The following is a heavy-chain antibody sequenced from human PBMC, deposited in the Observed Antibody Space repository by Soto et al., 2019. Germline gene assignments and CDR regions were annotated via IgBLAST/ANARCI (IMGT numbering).Heavy chain of an antibody. CDR2: IYYSGST. D-gene: IGHD3-22*01. V-gene: IGHV4-30-4*01. CDR3: ASPTYYYDSSGPPDGMDV. CDR1: GGSISSGDYY. J-gene: IGHJ6*02. Sequence: SETLSLTCTVSGGSISSGDYYWSWIRQPPGKGLEWIWYIYYSGSTYYNPSLKSRVTISVDTSKNQFSLKLSSVTAADTAVYYCASPTYYYDSSGPPDGMDVWGQGTTVTVSS.